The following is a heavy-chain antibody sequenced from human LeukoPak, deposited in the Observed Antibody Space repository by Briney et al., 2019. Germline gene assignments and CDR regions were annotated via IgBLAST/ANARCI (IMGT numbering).Heavy chain of an antibody. Sequence: GGSLRLSCAASGFTFYDYVMHWVRQAPGKGLEWVSGISWNSGSIGYADSVKGRFTISRDNAKNSLYLQMNSLRAEDTALYYCAKATSSGYSNFDYWGQGTLVTVSS. J-gene: IGHJ4*02. D-gene: IGHD3-22*01. CDR3: AKATSSGYSNFDY. CDR1: GFTFYDYV. V-gene: IGHV3-9*01. CDR2: ISWNSGSI.